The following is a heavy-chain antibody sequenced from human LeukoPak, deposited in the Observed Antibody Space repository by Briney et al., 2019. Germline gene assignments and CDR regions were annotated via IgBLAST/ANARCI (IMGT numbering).Heavy chain of an antibody. CDR3: ARAEYYYDSSGCGAFDI. J-gene: IGHJ3*02. V-gene: IGHV3-21*01. Sequence: GGSLRPSCAASGFTFSSYSMNWVRQAPGKGLEWVSSISSSSSYIYYADSVKGRFTISRDNAKNSLYLQMNSLRAEDTAVYYCARAEYYYDSSGCGAFDIWGQGTMVTVSS. CDR2: ISSSSSYI. CDR1: GFTFSSYS. D-gene: IGHD3-22*01.